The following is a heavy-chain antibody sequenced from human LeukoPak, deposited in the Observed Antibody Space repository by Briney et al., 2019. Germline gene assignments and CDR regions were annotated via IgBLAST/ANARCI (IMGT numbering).Heavy chain of an antibody. CDR3: ARGLSNWNYDY. CDR2: IIPIFGTA. D-gene: IGHD1-7*01. CDR1: GGTFSSYA. V-gene: IGHV1-69*13. J-gene: IGHJ4*02. Sequence: ASAKVSCKASGGTFSSYAISWVRQAPGQGLEWMGGIIPIFGTANYAQKFQGRVTITADESTSTAYMELSSLRSEDTAVYYCARGLSNWNYDYWGQGTLVTVSS.